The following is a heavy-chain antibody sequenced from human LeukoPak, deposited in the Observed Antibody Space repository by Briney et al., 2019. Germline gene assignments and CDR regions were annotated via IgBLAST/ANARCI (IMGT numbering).Heavy chain of an antibody. J-gene: IGHJ4*02. V-gene: IGHV1-69*01. CDR2: IIPIFRAA. D-gene: IGHD5-18*01. CDR3: Y. Sequence: VASVKVSCKGSGGTFSTYDFSWVRQAPGQGLEWMGGIIPIFRAANYAQNFQGRVTLTADESTSTAYYCARGPGYLGLQSYFDYWGQGTLVTVSS. CDR1: GGTFSTYD.